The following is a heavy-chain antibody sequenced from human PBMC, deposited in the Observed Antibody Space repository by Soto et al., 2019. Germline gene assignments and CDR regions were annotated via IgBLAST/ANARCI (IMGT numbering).Heavy chain of an antibody. CDR1: GFTFSSYA. Sequence: GGSLRLSCAASGFTFSSYAMHWVRQAPGKGLEWVAVISYDGSNKYYADSVKGRFTISRDNSKNTLYLQMNSLRAEDTAVYYCASKPITGDSPSIDYWGQGTLVTVSS. J-gene: IGHJ4*02. CDR3: ASKPITGDSPSIDY. D-gene: IGHD7-27*01. V-gene: IGHV3-30*04. CDR2: ISYDGSNK.